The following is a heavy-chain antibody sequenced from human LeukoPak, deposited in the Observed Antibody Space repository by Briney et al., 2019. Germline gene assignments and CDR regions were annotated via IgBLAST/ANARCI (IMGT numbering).Heavy chain of an antibody. V-gene: IGHV3-11*01. J-gene: IGHJ4*02. Sequence: GGSLRLSCAASGFTFSDYYMSWIRQAPGKGLEWVSYINSSGSTIYYADSVKGRFTISRDNAKNSLYLQMNSLRAEDTAVYYCARATSSGWIFDYWGQGTLVTVSS. CDR2: INSSGSTI. CDR1: GFTFSDYY. D-gene: IGHD6-19*01. CDR3: ARATSSGWIFDY.